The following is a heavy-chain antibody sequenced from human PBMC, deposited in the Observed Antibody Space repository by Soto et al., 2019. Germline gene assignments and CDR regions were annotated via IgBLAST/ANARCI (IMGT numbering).Heavy chain of an antibody. J-gene: IGHJ3*02. D-gene: IGHD2-8*01. V-gene: IGHV4-59*08. CDR1: GGSISSYY. Sequence: QVQLQESGPGLVKPSETLSLTCTVSGGSISSYYWSWIRQPPGKGLEWIGDIYYSGSTNYNPSLKSRVTISVDTSKNQFSLKLCSVTAADTAVYYCARQSRCTNGVCGNAFDIWGQGTMVTVSS. CDR2: IYYSGST. CDR3: ARQSRCTNGVCGNAFDI.